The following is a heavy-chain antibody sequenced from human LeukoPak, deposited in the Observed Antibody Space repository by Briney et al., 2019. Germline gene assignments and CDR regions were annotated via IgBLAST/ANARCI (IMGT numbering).Heavy chain of an antibody. CDR1: GDSISSYY. CDR2: INLIGSP. D-gene: IGHD3-22*01. Sequence: PSERLSLTCTVSGDSISSYYWSWIRQPPGKGLGWIGEINLIGSPNCNPSLKSRVTISIDTSKNQFSLKLSSVTAADTAVYYCARGDYYDSSSYGPNWGQGTLVTVPS. J-gene: IGHJ4*02. CDR3: ARGDYYDSSSYGPN. V-gene: IGHV4-34*01.